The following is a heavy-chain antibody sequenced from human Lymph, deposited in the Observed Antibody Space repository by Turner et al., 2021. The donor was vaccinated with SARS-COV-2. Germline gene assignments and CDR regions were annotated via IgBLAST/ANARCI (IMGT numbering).Heavy chain of an antibody. Sequence: EVQLVESGGGLVQPGRSLRLSCAAAGFTFDDYAMHWVRQAPGKGLEWVSGINWSGGSIAYADSVKGRFTISRDNPKNSLYLQMNSLRAEDTAFYYCAKDLAGTYYSSFEYWGQGTLVTVSS. D-gene: IGHD1-26*01. J-gene: IGHJ4*02. CDR1: GFTFDDYA. CDR2: INWSGGSI. V-gene: IGHV3-9*01. CDR3: AKDLAGTYYSSFEY.